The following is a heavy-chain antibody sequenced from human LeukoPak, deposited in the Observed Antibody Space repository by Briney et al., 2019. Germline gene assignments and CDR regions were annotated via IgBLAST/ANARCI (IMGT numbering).Heavy chain of an antibody. CDR1: GGSISSYY. J-gene: IGHJ3*02. Sequence: SETLSLTCTVSGGSISSYYWSWIRQPPGKGLEWIGYIYDRGSTNYNPSLKSRVTISVDTSKNQFSLKLRSVTAADTAVYYCARDRPGIAVAGDALDIWGQGTMVTVSS. CDR3: ARDRPGIAVAGDALDI. D-gene: IGHD6-19*01. CDR2: IYDRGST. V-gene: IGHV4-59*01.